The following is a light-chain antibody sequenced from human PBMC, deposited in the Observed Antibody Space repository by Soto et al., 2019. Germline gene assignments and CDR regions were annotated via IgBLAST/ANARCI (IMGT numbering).Light chain of an antibody. CDR1: NSDVGGYNY. V-gene: IGLV2-14*01. CDR3: SSYTSSRSLV. Sequence: QSALTQPASVSGSPGKSITISCTGTNSDVGGYNYVSWYQQYPGKAPKLMIYDVSNRPSGVANRFSGSKSGNTASLTISGLQAEDEADYYCSSYTSSRSLVFGTGTKVTVL. J-gene: IGLJ1*01. CDR2: DVS.